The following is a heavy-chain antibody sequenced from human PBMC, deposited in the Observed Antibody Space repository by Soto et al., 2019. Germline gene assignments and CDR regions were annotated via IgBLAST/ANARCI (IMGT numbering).Heavy chain of an antibody. J-gene: IGHJ6*02. CDR3: ARDWRLNYYYYGMDV. CDR2: IWYDGSNK. CDR1: GFTFSSYG. Sequence: PGGSLRLSCAASGFTFSSYGMHWVRQAPGKGLEWVAVIWYDGSNKYYADSVKGRFTISRDNSKNTLYLQMNSLRAEDTAVYYCARDWRLNYYYYGMDVWGQGTTVTVSS. V-gene: IGHV3-33*01.